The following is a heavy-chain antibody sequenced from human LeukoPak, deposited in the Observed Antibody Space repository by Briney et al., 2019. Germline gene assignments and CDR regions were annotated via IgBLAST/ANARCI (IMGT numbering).Heavy chain of an antibody. CDR1: GFTFDDYA. D-gene: IGHD6-13*01. J-gene: IGHJ6*02. CDR2: ITWNSGSI. Sequence: GGCLRLSCAASGFTFDDYAMHWVRQAPGKGLEWVSGITWNSGSIGYADSVKGRFTISRDNAKNSLYLQMNSLRAEDTALYYCAKGPEPYSSSWYYGMDVWGQGTTVTVSS. V-gene: IGHV3-9*01. CDR3: AKGPEPYSSSWYYGMDV.